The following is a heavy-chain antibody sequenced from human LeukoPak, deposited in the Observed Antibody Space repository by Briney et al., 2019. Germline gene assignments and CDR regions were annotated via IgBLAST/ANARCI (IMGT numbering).Heavy chain of an antibody. D-gene: IGHD1-26*01. CDR1: GGSISSSSYY. Sequence: PSETLSLTCTVSGGSISSSSYYWGWIRQPPGKGLEWIGSIYYSGSTYYNPSLKSRVTISVDTSKNQFSLKLSSVTAVDTAVYYCARVGGEWELVDYWGQGTLVTVSS. V-gene: IGHV4-39*07. CDR2: IYYSGST. J-gene: IGHJ4*02. CDR3: ARVGGEWELVDY.